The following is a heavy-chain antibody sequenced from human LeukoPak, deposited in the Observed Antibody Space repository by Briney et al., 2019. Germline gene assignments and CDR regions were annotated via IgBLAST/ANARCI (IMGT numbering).Heavy chain of an antibody. V-gene: IGHV3-48*01. CDR1: GFTFSSYS. CDR3: ARTYYDILTGYNPYFDY. CDR2: ISYSSSTI. Sequence: GGSLRLSCAASGFTFSSYSMNWARQAPGKGLEWVSYISYSSSTIYYADSVKGRFTISRDNAKNSLYLQMNSLRAEDTAVYYCARTYYDILTGYNPYFDYWGQGILVTVSS. J-gene: IGHJ4*02. D-gene: IGHD3-9*01.